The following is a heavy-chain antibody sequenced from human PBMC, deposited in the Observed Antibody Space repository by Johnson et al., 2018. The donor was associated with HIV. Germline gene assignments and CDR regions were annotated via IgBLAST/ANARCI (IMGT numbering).Heavy chain of an antibody. CDR3: ARDVKYYDSSGYYSDAFDS. J-gene: IGHJ3*02. D-gene: IGHD3-22*01. V-gene: IGHV3-20*04. CDR1: GFTFSSYG. CDR2: INWNGATT. Sequence: VQLVESGGGVVQPGRSLRLSCAASGFTFSSYGMHWVRQAPGKGLEWVSGINWNGATTGYADSVQGRFTISRDNAKKSLYLQVNSLRGEDTALYYCARDVKYYDSSGYYSDAFDSWGQGTLVTVSS.